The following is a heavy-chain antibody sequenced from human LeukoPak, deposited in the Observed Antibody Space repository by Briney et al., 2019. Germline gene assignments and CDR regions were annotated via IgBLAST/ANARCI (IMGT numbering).Heavy chain of an antibody. CDR1: GGSFSDYA. CDR3: ARYVPVKTGTTRASFDY. J-gene: IGHJ4*02. V-gene: IGHV4-34*01. D-gene: IGHD1-1*01. CDR2: INQSGST. Sequence: LETLSLTCSVYGGSFSDYAWGWIRQPPRKGLWWIGEINQSGSTNENPSLKSRVTMSVDTSKSQFSLNLRSVTATDTAVYYCARYVPVKTGTTRASFDYWGQGILSPSPQ.